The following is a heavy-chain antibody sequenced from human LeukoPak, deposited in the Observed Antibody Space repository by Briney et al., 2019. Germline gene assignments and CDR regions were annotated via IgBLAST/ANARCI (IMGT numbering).Heavy chain of an antibody. CDR1: GFTFSRNA. Sequence: GGSLRLSCAASGFTFSRNAMNWVRQAPGKGLEWVASISGNGLGTYYADSVKGRFNISRDNSRNTLYIQMNSLKIEDTAFYYCAKDANYLRSSGYLIPIDFWGQGTLVTVSS. D-gene: IGHD3-22*01. CDR3: AKDANYLRSSGYLIPIDF. CDR2: ISGNGLGT. V-gene: IGHV3-23*01. J-gene: IGHJ4*02.